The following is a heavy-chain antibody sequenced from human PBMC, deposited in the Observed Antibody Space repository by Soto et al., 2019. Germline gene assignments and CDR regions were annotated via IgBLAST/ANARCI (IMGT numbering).Heavy chain of an antibody. D-gene: IGHD2-2*01. CDR1: GGSLRGFF. CDR2: INHGGST. Sequence: QVQLQQWGAGLLKPSETLSLSCAVYGGSLRGFFWSWIRQPPGKGREWIGEINHGGSTNYNPYLKSRVIISVDTSKNQFSLTLNYVTAADTAVYYCALLSYQMSNGLDVWCQGTTVTV. CDR3: ALLSYQMSNGLDV. J-gene: IGHJ6*02. V-gene: IGHV4-34*01.